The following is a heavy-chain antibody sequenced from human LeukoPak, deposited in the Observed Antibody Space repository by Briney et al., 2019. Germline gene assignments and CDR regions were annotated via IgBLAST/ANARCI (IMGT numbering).Heavy chain of an antibody. Sequence: ASLKLSCAASGCTFSSYAISWVRQAPGQGLEWMGRIIPIFGIANYAHKVQGRVTITADKSTSTAYMELNSLRSEDTAVYYCARAGGVAGTSRRIDYWGQGTLVTVSS. V-gene: IGHV1-69*04. D-gene: IGHD6-19*01. CDR2: IIPIFGIA. CDR3: ARAGGVAGTSRRIDY. J-gene: IGHJ4*02. CDR1: GCTFSSYA.